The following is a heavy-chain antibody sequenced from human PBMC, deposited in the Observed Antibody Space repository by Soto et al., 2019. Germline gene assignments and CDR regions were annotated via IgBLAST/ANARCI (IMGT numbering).Heavy chain of an antibody. D-gene: IGHD1-26*01. V-gene: IGHV3-15*07. CDR2: VKSKADGGSG. J-gene: IGHJ4*01. Sequence: GGSLRLSCAASGFPFNNAWINWVRQVPGKGLEWVGRVKSKADGGSGDYAAPVKGRFVVSRDDSKDIVNLQMNSLKIEDTCVYYCTTDSRTTLPEIRFDYWGHGIQVTVSS. CDR3: TTDSRTTLPEIRFDY. CDR1: GFPFNNAW.